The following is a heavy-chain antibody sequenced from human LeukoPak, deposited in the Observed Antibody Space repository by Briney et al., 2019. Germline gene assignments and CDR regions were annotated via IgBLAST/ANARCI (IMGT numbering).Heavy chain of an antibody. CDR1: GDSVSRSDSY. Sequence: KASETLSLTCSVSGDSVSRSDSYWDWIRQPPGKGLEWTGTIYYSGRTYYSPSLKSRVTMSVDPSNNQFSLTLRSVTAADTALYYCARRRYYDGSGYLEWGQGTLLSVSS. D-gene: IGHD3-22*01. J-gene: IGHJ1*01. CDR3: ARRRYYDGSGYLE. CDR2: IYYSGRT. V-gene: IGHV4-39*01.